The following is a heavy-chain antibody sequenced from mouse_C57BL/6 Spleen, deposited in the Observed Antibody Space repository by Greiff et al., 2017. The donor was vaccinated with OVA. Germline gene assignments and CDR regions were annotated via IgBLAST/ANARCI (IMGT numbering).Heavy chain of an antibody. CDR1: GYAFSSSW. Sequence: VQLQQSGPELVKPGASVQISCKASGYAFSSSWMNWVKQRPGKGLEWIGRIYPGDGDTNYNGKFKGKATLTADKSSSTAYMQLSSLTSEDSAVYVGASRMGSLYYFDYWRQGTTLTVSS. J-gene: IGHJ2*01. D-gene: IGHD1-1*01. CDR3: ASRMGSLYYFDY. CDR2: IYPGDGDT. V-gene: IGHV1-82*01.